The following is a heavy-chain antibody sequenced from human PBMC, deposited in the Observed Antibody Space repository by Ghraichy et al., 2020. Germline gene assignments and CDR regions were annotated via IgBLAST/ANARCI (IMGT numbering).Heavy chain of an antibody. CDR3: AKDLLPIAAAGFDY. Sequence: GGSLRLSCAASGFTFSSYGMHWVRQAPGKGLEWVAFIRYDGSNKYYADSVKGRFTISRDNSKNTLYLQMNSLRAEDTAVYYCAKDLLPIAAAGFDYWGQGTLVTVSS. D-gene: IGHD6-13*01. CDR2: IRYDGSNK. CDR1: GFTFSSYG. V-gene: IGHV3-30*02. J-gene: IGHJ4*02.